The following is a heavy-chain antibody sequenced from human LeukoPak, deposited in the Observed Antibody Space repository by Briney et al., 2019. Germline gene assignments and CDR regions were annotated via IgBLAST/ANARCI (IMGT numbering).Heavy chain of an antibody. CDR3: VRDALAPRRDFDF. D-gene: IGHD6-6*01. V-gene: IGHV3-74*01. CDR2: IKTDGSST. CDR1: GFTFSNHW. J-gene: IGHJ4*02. Sequence: PGGSLRLSCAASGFTFSNHWMHWVRQAPGEGLVWVSRIKTDGSSTTYADSVKGRFTISRDNAKNTLYLQMNGLRAEDTAVYYCVRDALAPRRDFDFWGRGTLVTVSS.